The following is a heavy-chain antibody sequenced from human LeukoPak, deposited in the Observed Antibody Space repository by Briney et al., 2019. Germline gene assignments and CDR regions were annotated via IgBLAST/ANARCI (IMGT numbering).Heavy chain of an antibody. J-gene: IGHJ4*02. D-gene: IGHD3-10*01. CDR3: VRESGSYYGSGTYLLFDY. CDR1: GGSIRSGTHY. Sequence: SETLSLTCTVSGGSIRSGTHYWSWIRQPPGKGLEWIGYIYYSGSTYYNPSLKSRVTMSVDTSKNQFSMKLSSVTAADTAVYFCVRESGSYYGSGTYLLFDYWGQGTLVTVSS. V-gene: IGHV4-31*03. CDR2: IYYSGST.